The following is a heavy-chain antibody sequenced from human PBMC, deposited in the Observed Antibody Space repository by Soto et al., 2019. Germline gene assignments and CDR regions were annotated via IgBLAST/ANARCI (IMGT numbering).Heavy chain of an antibody. CDR2: ITSSAGAM. D-gene: IGHD3-16*01. Sequence: QVRLVESGGGLVKPGGSLRLSCAASGFTFSDYYMSWIRQAPGKGLEWVSYITSSAGAMYYEDSVKGRFTISRDNAKNSLYLQMNTLRAEDTAVYYCARIQGWGSDYWGQGTVVTVSP. J-gene: IGHJ4*02. V-gene: IGHV3-11*01. CDR3: ARIQGWGSDY. CDR1: GFTFSDYY.